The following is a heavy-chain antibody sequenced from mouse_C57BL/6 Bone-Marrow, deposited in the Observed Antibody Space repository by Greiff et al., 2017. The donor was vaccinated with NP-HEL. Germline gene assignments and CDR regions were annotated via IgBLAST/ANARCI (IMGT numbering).Heavy chain of an antibody. CDR2: INYDGSST. D-gene: IGHD1-1*01. Sequence: EVKLQESEGGLVQPGRSMKLSCTASGFTFSDYYMAWVRQVPEKGLEWVANINYDGSSTYYLDSLKSRFIISRDNAKNILYLQMSSLKSEDTATYYCARGALYGSSWYFDVWGTGTTVTVSS. CDR1: GFTFSDYY. J-gene: IGHJ1*03. CDR3: ARGALYGSSWYFDV. V-gene: IGHV5-16*01.